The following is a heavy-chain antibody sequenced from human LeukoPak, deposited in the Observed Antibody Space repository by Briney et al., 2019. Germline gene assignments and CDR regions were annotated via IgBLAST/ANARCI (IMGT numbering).Heavy chain of an antibody. CDR2: ITTGGDT. CDR1: GFTFRSYA. Sequence: GGSLRLSCEASGFTFRSYAMSWVRQAPGKGLEWVSVITTGGDTYYADSVKGRFTISRDNSKNTLYLQLNSLRADDTAVYCCTPHLWGGTYPYYLAYWGQGTLVTVSS. V-gene: IGHV3-23*01. J-gene: IGHJ4*02. D-gene: IGHD1-26*01. CDR3: TPHLWGGTYPYYLAY.